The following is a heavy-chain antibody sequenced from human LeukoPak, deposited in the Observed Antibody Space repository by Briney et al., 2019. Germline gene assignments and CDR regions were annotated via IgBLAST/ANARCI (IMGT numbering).Heavy chain of an antibody. J-gene: IGHJ3*01. Sequence: GGSLRLSCAASGFSSRNYWMTWIRQAPRKGLEWVDTIKGDGSDKRYVDSVKGRFTISRDDVKNSLYLQLNNLRAEDTAIYYCARAQWGYPFDVWGQGTRVTVSS. V-gene: IGHV3-7*03. D-gene: IGHD5-18*01. CDR2: IKGDGSDK. CDR3: ARAQWGYPFDV. CDR1: GFSSRNYW.